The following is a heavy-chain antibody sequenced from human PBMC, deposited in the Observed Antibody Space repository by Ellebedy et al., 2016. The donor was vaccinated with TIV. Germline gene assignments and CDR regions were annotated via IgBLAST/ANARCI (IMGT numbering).Heavy chain of an antibody. CDR2: INPNSGGT. J-gene: IGHJ4*02. Sequence: AASVKVSCKASGYTFAGYYMHWVRQAPGQGLEWMGWINPNSGGTNYAQKFQGRVTMTRDTSISTAYMELSRLRSDDTAVYYCASYSGYDYRYFDYWGQGTLVTVSS. CDR1: GYTFAGYY. CDR3: ASYSGYDYRYFDY. D-gene: IGHD5-12*01. V-gene: IGHV1-2*02.